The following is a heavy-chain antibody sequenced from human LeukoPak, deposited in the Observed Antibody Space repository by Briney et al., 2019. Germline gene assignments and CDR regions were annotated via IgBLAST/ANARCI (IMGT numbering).Heavy chain of an antibody. CDR3: ARGETVAGLFDY. CDR2: IYTGGST. D-gene: IGHD6-19*01. V-gene: IGHV3-66*02. Sequence: GGSLRLSCAAPGFTVSRNYMSWVRQAPGKGLEWVSFIYTGGSTYYAESVKGRFTISRDTSQNTLYLQMNSLRAEDTAVYYCARGETVAGLFDYWGQGTLVTVSS. J-gene: IGHJ4*02. CDR1: GFTVSRNY.